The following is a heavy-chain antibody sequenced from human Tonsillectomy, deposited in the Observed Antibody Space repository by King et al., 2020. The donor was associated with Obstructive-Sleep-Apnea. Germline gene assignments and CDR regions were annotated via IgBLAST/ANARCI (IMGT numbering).Heavy chain of an antibody. V-gene: IGHV3-23*04. D-gene: IGHD3-22*01. CDR1: GFTFSSYA. Sequence: VQLVESGGGLVQPGGSLRLSCAASGFTFSSYAMTWVRQAPGKGLVWVSGISGTGACTYYADPVRGRFTISRDNSKNTLYLQMHSLSAEDTAVYYCARPQPYYHVLDFWGQGTLVTVSS. J-gene: IGHJ4*02. CDR3: ARPQPYYHVLDF. CDR2: ISGTGACT.